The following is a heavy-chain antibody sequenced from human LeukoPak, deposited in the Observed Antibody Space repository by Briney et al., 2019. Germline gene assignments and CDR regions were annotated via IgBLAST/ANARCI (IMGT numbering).Heavy chain of an antibody. J-gene: IGHJ4*02. D-gene: IGHD3-22*01. CDR3: ARDPYYYDSSGYYPFDY. CDR1: GFTFSHYG. CDR2: FSGKGDTT. Sequence: GGSLRLSCAASGFTFSHYGMSWVRQAPGKGLEWVAGFSGKGDTTYYAESVRGRFTISRDTSKNTLFLQMNSLRAEDTAVYYCARDPYYYDSSGYYPFDYWGQGTLVTVSS. V-gene: IGHV3-23*01.